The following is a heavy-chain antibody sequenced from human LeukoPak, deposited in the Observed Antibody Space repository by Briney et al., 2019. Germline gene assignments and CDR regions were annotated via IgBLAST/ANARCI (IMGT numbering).Heavy chain of an antibody. CDR3: AREYDSSGHYYDVDY. CDR2: IIPIFGTS. J-gene: IGHJ4*02. Sequence: SVKVSCKASGGTFSSYAISWVRQAPGQGLEWMGGIIPIFGTSNYAQKLQGRVTMTTDTSTSTAYMELRSLRSDDTAVYYCAREYDSSGHYYDVDYWGQGTLVTVSS. D-gene: IGHD3-22*01. V-gene: IGHV1-69*05. CDR1: GGTFSSYA.